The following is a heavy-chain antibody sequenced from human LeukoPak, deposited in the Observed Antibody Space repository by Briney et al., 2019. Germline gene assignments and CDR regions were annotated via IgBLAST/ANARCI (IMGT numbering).Heavy chain of an antibody. CDR2: IYHSGST. J-gene: IGHJ5*01. D-gene: IGHD3-10*01. V-gene: IGHV4-38-2*02. CDR3: ARDRRGFDWFDY. Sequence: PSETLSLTCSVSGYSISSGYYWGWIRQPPGKGLEWIGSIYHSGSTYYNPSIKSRVTISVDTSKNQFSLKLSSVTAADTAVYYCARDRRGFDWFDYWGQGTLVTVSS. CDR1: GYSISSGYY.